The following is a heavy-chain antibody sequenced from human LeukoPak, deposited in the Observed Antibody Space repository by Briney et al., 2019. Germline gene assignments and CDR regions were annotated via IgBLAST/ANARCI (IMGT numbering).Heavy chain of an antibody. CDR2: IYHSWST. CDR3: ARDFRVCSSGSCYSGPFDY. Sequence: SETLSLTCTVSGYSISSDYFWGWIRQSPGKGLEWIGSIYHSWSTYFNPSLKSRVTISVDTSKNQFSLKLSSVTAADTAVYYCARDFRVCSSGSCYSGPFDYWGQGTLITVSS. J-gene: IGHJ4*02. CDR1: GYSISSDYF. D-gene: IGHD2-15*01. V-gene: IGHV4-38-2*02.